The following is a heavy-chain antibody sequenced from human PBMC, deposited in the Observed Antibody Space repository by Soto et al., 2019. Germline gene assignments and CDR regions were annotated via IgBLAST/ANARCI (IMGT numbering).Heavy chain of an antibody. D-gene: IGHD3-10*01. CDR3: ARDIPLWFGEVGGMDV. CDR2: IYHSGST. J-gene: IGHJ6*02. CDR1: GGSISSSNW. V-gene: IGHV4-4*02. Sequence: PSETLSLTCAVSGGSISSSNWWSWVRQPPGKGLEWIGEIYHSGSTNYNPSLKSRVTISVDKSKNQFSLKLSSVTAADTAVYYCARDIPLWFGEVGGMDVWGQGTTVTVSS.